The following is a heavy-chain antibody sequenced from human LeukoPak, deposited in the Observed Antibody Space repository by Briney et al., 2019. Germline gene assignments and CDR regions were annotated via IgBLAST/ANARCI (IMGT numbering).Heavy chain of an antibody. Sequence: GGSLRLSWAGSGFPFSIYGMNWVRQAPGKGLEWVSGISAGGGPTYYADSVKGRFTISRDDSKNTLYLHMNNLRAEDTAVYYCAKDGAWLRFDDWGQGILVTVSS. CDR1: GFPFSIYG. J-gene: IGHJ4*02. D-gene: IGHD5-12*01. CDR2: ISAGGGPT. V-gene: IGHV3-23*01. CDR3: AKDGAWLRFDD.